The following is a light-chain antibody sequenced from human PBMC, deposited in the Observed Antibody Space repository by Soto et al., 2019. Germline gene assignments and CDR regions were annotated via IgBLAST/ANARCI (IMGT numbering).Light chain of an antibody. Sequence: EIVLTQSPATLSLSPGEIATLSCTASQSISTYLACYQQKPGQAPRLLIYDASHWATGVPARFSGSRSGTDFTLTISSLETEDFAVYYCQPRSNGARTFGPGTKVDIK. CDR1: QSISTY. V-gene: IGKV3-11*01. J-gene: IGKJ3*01. CDR3: QPRSNGART. CDR2: DAS.